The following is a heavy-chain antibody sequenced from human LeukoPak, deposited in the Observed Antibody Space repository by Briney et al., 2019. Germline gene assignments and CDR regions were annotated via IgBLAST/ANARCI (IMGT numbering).Heavy chain of an antibody. CDR2: ISGSGGST. V-gene: IGHV3-23*01. D-gene: IGHD2-2*01. CDR3: ARGVPATNDY. CDR1: GFTFSSYA. Sequence: PGGSLRLSCAASGFTFSSYAMSWVRQAPGKGLEWVSAISGSGGSTYYADSVKGRFTISRDNAKNTLYLQMNSLRAEDTAMYYCARGVPATNDYWGQGTLVTVSS. J-gene: IGHJ4*02.